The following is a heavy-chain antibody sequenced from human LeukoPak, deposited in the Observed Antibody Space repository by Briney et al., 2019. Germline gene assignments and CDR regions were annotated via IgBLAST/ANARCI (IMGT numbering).Heavy chain of an antibody. D-gene: IGHD6-13*01. J-gene: IGHJ4*02. CDR1: GYTFTNNY. Sequence: ASVTVSCTASGYTFTNNYLHWVRQAPGQGLEWMGWINTNTGNPTYAQGFTGRFVFSLDTSVSTAYLQISSLKAEDTAVYYCAVLKTIAAAGYYFDYWGQGTLVTVSS. CDR3: AVLKTIAAAGYYFDY. V-gene: IGHV7-4-1*02. CDR2: INTNTGNP.